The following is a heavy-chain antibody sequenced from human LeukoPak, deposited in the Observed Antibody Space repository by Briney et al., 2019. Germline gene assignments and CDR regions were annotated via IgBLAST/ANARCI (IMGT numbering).Heavy chain of an antibody. J-gene: IGHJ4*02. D-gene: IGHD3-10*01. CDR2: IKSKTDGGTV. V-gene: IGHV3-15*01. Sequence: MPGGSLRLSCAASGFSFSSAWMTWVRPPPGKGLEWVGRIKSKTDGGTVDYAAPVKGRFTISRDDSINTLYLQVNSLKTEDTAMYYCIVSNYYSSGSYNFDSWGQGTLVTVSS. CDR1: GFSFSSAW. CDR3: IVSNYYSSGSYNFDS.